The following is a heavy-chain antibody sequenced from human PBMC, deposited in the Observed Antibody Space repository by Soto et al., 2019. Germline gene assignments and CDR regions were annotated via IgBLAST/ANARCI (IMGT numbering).Heavy chain of an antibody. V-gene: IGHV1-8*01. J-gene: IGHJ4*02. CDR3: ARERSYGLDY. CDR2: MNPNSGNT. D-gene: IGHD5-18*01. CDR1: GYTFTSYD. Sequence: QVQLVQSGAEVKKPGASVKVSGKASGYTFTSYDITWVRQATGQGLEWMGWMNPNSGNTVYAQKFQGRVTITRNTSRSTAYMELSSLRSEETAMYYFARERSYGLDYWGQGTLVTVSS.